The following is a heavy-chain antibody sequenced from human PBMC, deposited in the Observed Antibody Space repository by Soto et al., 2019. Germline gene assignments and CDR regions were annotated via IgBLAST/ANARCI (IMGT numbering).Heavy chain of an antibody. D-gene: IGHD6-13*01. CDR2: IYYRGST. CDR3: AGVDSSSWQSLSYYYGMDV. V-gene: IGHV4-39*01. CDR1: GGSISSSSYY. Sequence: SETLSLTCTVSGGSISSSSYYWGWIRQPPGKGLEWIGSIYYRGSTYYNPSLKSRVTISVDTSKNQFSLKLSSVTAADTAVYYCAGVDSSSWQSLSYYYGMDVWGQGTTVTVSS. J-gene: IGHJ6*02.